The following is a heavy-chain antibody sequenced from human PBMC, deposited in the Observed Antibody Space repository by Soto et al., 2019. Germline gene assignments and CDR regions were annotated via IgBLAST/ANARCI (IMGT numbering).Heavy chain of an antibody. Sequence: ASVKVSCKVSGYTLTELSMHWVRQAPGKGLEWMGGFDPEDGETIYAQKFQGRVTMTEDTSTDTAYMELSSLRSEDTAVYYCATAMYSSGFPGAFDIWGQETMVT. D-gene: IGHD6-19*01. CDR1: GYTLTELS. CDR3: ATAMYSSGFPGAFDI. J-gene: IGHJ3*02. V-gene: IGHV1-24*01. CDR2: FDPEDGET.